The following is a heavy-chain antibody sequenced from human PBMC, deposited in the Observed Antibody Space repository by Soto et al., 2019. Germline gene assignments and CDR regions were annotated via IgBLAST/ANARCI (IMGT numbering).Heavy chain of an antibody. D-gene: IGHD3-22*01. CDR2: ISGSGGST. CDR3: AKDPSPYDSSGPHY. CDR1: GFTFSSYA. J-gene: IGHJ4*02. Sequence: PGGSLRLSXAASGFTFSSYAMSWVRQAPGKGLEWVSAISGSGGSTYYADSVKGRFTISRDNSKNTLYLQMNSLRAEDTAVYYCAKDPSPYDSSGPHYWGQGTLVTVSS. V-gene: IGHV3-23*01.